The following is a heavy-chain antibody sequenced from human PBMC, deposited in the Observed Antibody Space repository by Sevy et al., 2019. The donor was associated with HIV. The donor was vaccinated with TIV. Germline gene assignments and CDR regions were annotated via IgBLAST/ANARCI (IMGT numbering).Heavy chain of an antibody. CDR2: IKRDGSEK. J-gene: IGHJ6*02. Sequence: GGSLRLSCAASGFTFSNYWMSWVRQAPGKGLEWVAYIKRDGSEKYYVASVKGRFTISRDNAKTSLYLQMNSLRAEDTAVYYCARDCSSATCLWGLDVWGQGTTVTVSS. CDR1: GFTFSNYW. D-gene: IGHD2-2*01. CDR3: ARDCSSATCLWGLDV. V-gene: IGHV3-7*03.